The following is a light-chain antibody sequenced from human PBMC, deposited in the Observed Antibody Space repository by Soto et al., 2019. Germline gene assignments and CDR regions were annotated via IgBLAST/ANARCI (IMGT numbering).Light chain of an antibody. J-gene: IGKJ1*01. CDR2: AAS. CDR3: QQLNTCPPT. Sequence: IQLTQSPSSLSASVGARVTVTCRASQGISSYLAWYQQKAGKAPKLLIYAASTLRSGVPSRFSGSGSATDFTLTISSLQPDDFATYYCQQLNTCPPTFGQGTKVEI. CDR1: QGISSY. V-gene: IGKV1-9*01.